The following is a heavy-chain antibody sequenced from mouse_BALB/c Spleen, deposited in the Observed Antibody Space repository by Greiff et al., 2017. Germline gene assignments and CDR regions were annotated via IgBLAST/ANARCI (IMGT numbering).Heavy chain of an antibody. CDR2: ISYSGST. D-gene: IGHD1-1*01. V-gene: IGHV3-8*02. CDR3: ARYLNYYGSSYWYFDV. Sequence: EVQLQESGPSLVKPSQTLSLTCSVTGDSITSGYWNWIRKFPGNKLEYMGYISYSGSTYYNPSLKSRISITRDTSKNQYYLQLNSVTTEDTATYYCARYLNYYGSSYWYFDVWGAGTTVTVSS. J-gene: IGHJ1*01. CDR1: GDSITSGY.